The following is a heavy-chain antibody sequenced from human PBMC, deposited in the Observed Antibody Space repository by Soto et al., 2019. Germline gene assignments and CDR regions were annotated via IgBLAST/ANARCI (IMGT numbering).Heavy chain of an antibody. CDR1: GGSISSGGYY. J-gene: IGHJ5*01. D-gene: IGHD2-2*01. Sequence: SETLSLTCTVSGGSISSGGYYWSWIRQHPGKGLEWIGYIYYSGRTYYNPSLKSRVTISVDTSKNQFSLKLSSVTAADTAVYYCARAQKLGYCSSTSCSPSGWFDSWGQGTLVTVSS. V-gene: IGHV4-31*03. CDR3: ARAQKLGYCSSTSCSPSGWFDS. CDR2: IYYSGRT.